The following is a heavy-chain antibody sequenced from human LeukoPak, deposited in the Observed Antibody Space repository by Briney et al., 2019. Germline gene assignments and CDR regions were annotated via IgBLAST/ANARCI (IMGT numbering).Heavy chain of an antibody. CDR3: ARGRYSYGPWGVYYYYYMDV. Sequence: PSETLSLTCTVSGGSISSYYWSWIRQPAGKGLEWIGRISTSGSTNYNPSLKSRVTMSVDTSKNQFSLKLSSVTAADTAVYYCARGRYSYGPWGVYYYYYMDVWGKGTTVTVSS. D-gene: IGHD5-18*01. V-gene: IGHV4-4*07. CDR2: ISTSGST. CDR1: GGSISSYY. J-gene: IGHJ6*03.